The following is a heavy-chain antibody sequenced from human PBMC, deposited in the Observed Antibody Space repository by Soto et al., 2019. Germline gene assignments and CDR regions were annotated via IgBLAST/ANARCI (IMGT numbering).Heavy chain of an antibody. CDR3: AREGTKRWLQLRAFAI. CDR2: IYYSGRT. V-gene: IGHV4-59*01. J-gene: IGHJ3*02. Sequence: QVQLQESGPGLVKPSETLSLTCTVSGGSISSYYWSWIRQPPGKGLEWIGYIYYSGRTNYNPSLKSRVTISVDTSKNQFSLKLSSVTAADTAVYYCAREGTKRWLQLRAFAIWGQGTMVTVSS. CDR1: GGSISSYY. D-gene: IGHD5-12*01.